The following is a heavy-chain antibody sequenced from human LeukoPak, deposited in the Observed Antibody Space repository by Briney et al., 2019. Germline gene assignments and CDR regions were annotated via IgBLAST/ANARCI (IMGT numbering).Heavy chain of an antibody. V-gene: IGHV4-61*05. CDR2: ISYSGST. J-gene: IGHJ3*02. CDR3: VTLRKRGGAFDS. CDR1: GGSISSSTYY. Sequence: PSETLSLTCSVSGGSISSSTYYWGWIRQPPGKGLEWIGYISYSGSTYYNPSLKSRVTMSLDTSKNQFSLKLSSVTAADTAVYYCVTLRKRGGAFDSWGQGTMVTVSS.